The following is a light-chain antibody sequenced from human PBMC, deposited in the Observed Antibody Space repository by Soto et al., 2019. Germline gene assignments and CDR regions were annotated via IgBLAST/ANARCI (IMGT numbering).Light chain of an antibody. CDR2: GAS. J-gene: IGKJ2*01. Sequence: EIVMTQSPATLSVSPGERATLSCRASQSVSSNLAWYQQKXXQAPRLLIYGASTRATGIPERFSGIGSGTEFTLTISSLQSEDLAVYYCQQYDNWLRTFGQGTKLEIK. V-gene: IGKV3-15*01. CDR3: QQYDNWLRT. CDR1: QSVSSN.